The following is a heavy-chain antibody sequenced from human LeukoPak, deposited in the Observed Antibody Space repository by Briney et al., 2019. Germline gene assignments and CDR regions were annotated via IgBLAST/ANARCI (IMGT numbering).Heavy chain of an antibody. D-gene: IGHD6-6*01. CDR2: IWYDGSNK. J-gene: IGHJ4*02. CDR1: GFTITSWS. CDR3: AREIAARPGGFDY. V-gene: IGHV3-33*08. Sequence: GGSLRLTCAVSGFTITSWSMNWVRQAPGKGLEWVAVIWYDGSNKYYADSVKGRFTISRDNSKNTLYLQVNSLRAEDTAVYYCAREIAARPGGFDYWGQRTLVTVSS.